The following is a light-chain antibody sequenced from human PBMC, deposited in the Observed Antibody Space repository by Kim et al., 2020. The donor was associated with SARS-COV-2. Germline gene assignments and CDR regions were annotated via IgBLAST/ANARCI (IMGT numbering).Light chain of an antibody. V-gene: IGLV1-51*01. CDR1: SSNIGNNP. J-gene: IGLJ2*01. Sequence: QSVLTQPPSVSAAPGQKVTISRSGRSSNIGNNPVSWYQQLPGTAPKLLIYDDYKRPSGIPDRFSGSKSGTSATLGITGLQTGDEADYYCGTWDISLSVVLFGGGTQLTVL. CDR3: GTWDISLSVVL. CDR2: DDY.